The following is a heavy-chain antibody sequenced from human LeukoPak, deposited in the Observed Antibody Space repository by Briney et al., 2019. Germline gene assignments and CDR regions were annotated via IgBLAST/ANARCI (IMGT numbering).Heavy chain of an antibody. Sequence: PSETLSLTCAVSGGSISSSNRWSWVRQPPGKGLEWIGEIYHSGSTNYNPSLKSRVTISVDKSKNQFSLKLSSVTAADTAVYYCARVEVLRYFDWLSMDYYYYYYMDVWGKGTTVTVSS. CDR3: ARVEVLRYFDWLSMDYYYYYYMDV. V-gene: IGHV4-4*02. D-gene: IGHD3-9*01. CDR2: IYHSGST. CDR1: GGSISSSNR. J-gene: IGHJ6*03.